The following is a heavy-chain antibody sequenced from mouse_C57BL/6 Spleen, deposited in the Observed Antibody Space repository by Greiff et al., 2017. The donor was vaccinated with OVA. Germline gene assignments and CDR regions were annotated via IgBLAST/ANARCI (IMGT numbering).Heavy chain of an antibody. V-gene: IGHV14-4*01. CDR2: IDPENGDT. CDR1: GFNIKDDY. D-gene: IGHD3-3*01. CDR3: TTAVGQGY. J-gene: IGHJ2*01. Sequence: EVKLVESGAELVRPGASVKLSCTASGFNIKDDYMHWVKQRPEQGLEWIGWIDPENGDTEYASKFQGKATITADTSSNTAYLQLSSLTSEDTAVYYCTTAVGQGYWGQGTTLTVSS.